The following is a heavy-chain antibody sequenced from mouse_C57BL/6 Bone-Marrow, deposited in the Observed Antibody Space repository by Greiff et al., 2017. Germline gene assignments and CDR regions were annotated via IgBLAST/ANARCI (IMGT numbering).Heavy chain of an antibody. CDR2: IHPNSGST. CDR3: ASGYYSSAGFAY. CDR1: GYTFTSYG. D-gene: IGHD1-1*01. Sequence: QVQLQQPGAELVKPGASVKLSCKASGYTFTSYGMHWVKQRPGQGLEWIGTIHPNSGSTNYNEKFKSKATLTVDKSTSTASMQLSSLTSEDSAVYNGASGYYSSAGFAYWSQGTQVTFSA. J-gene: IGHJ3*01. V-gene: IGHV1-64*01.